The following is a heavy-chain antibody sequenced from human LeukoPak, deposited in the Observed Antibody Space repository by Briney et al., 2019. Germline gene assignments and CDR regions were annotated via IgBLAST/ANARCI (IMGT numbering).Heavy chain of an antibody. CDR1: GGSITTYY. CDR2: VSISGRT. V-gene: IGHV4-4*07. Sequence: PSETLSLTCTVSGGSITTYYWSWLRQPAGKGLEWIGRVSISGRTNYNPSLKSRLTMSADTSKKQFSLILNSVTAADTAVYYCAVGRPRNTTRLDDGYDFWGQGTMVTVSS. D-gene: IGHD1-1*01. CDR3: AVGRPRNTTRLDDGYDF. J-gene: IGHJ3*01.